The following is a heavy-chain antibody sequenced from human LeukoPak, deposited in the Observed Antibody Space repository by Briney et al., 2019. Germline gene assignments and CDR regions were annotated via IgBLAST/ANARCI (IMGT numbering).Heavy chain of an antibody. Sequence: GASVNVSYKASLYTFTGFYMQWVRQAPGQGLQWMGWINPNSGGTNYAQKFQGRVTMTRDTSISTAYMELSRLRSDDTAVYYCASGLAYSSGRRYYFDYWGQGTLVTVSS. CDR2: INPNSGGT. J-gene: IGHJ4*02. V-gene: IGHV1-2*02. CDR1: LYTFTGFY. D-gene: IGHD6-25*01. CDR3: ASGLAYSSGRRYYFDY.